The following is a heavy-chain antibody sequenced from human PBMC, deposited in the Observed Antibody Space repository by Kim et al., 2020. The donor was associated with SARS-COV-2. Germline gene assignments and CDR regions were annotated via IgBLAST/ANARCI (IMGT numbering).Heavy chain of an antibody. Sequence: NPSLKVRVTISVDTSKNQFSLRLSSVTAAATAVYYCARDFDGPVVTPFDYWGQGTLVTVSS. CDR3: ARDFDGPVVTPFDY. V-gene: IGHV4-39*07. J-gene: IGHJ4*02. D-gene: IGHD2-15*01.